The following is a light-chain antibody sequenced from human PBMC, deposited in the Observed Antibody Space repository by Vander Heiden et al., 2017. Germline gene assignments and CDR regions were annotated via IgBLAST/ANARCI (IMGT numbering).Light chain of an antibody. Sequence: VSPHAPPTLSFSLGYRATLSLRPSQSISKYLGWFQQTPGQATRLLIYDAANRATGIPARFSGSGSGADFTLTISSLEPEDAAVYYCQQCGYYYTFGQGTRLEIK. V-gene: IGKV3-11*01. CDR3: QQCGYYYT. CDR1: QSISKY. J-gene: IGKJ2*01. CDR2: DAA.